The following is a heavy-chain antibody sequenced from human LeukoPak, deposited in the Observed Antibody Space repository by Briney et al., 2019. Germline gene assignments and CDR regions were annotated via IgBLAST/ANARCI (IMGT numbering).Heavy chain of an antibody. D-gene: IGHD5-12*01. CDR1: GYSISSGYY. J-gene: IGHJ4*02. Sequence: SETLSLTCTVSGYSISSGYYWGWIRQPPGKGLEWIGSIYHSGRTFYNPSLKSRVTISVDTSKNQFSLKLTSVTAADTAVYYCARGISGYDYLIDYWGQGTLVTVSS. V-gene: IGHV4-38-2*02. CDR3: ARGISGYDYLIDY. CDR2: IYHSGRT.